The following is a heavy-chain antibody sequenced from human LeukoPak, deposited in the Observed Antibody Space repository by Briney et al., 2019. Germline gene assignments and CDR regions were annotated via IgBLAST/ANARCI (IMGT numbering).Heavy chain of an antibody. CDR1: GYTFTSYG. CDR3: ARDDDSSGYDPAGAFDI. V-gene: IGHV1-18*01. Sequence: GASVKVSCKASGYTFTSYGISWVRQAPGQGLEWMGWISAYNGNTNYAQKLQGRVAMTTDTSTSTAYMELRSLRSDDTAVYYCARDDDSSGYDPAGAFDIWGQGTMVTVSS. J-gene: IGHJ3*02. D-gene: IGHD3-22*01. CDR2: ISAYNGNT.